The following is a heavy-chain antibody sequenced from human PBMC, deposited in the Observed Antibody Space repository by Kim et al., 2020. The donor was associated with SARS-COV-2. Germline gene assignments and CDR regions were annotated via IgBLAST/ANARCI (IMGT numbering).Heavy chain of an antibody. CDR1: GFTFSSYE. D-gene: IGHD2-2*01. Sequence: GGSLRLSCAASGFTFSSYEMNWVRQAPGKGLEWVSYISSSGSTIYYADSVKGRFTISRDNAKNSLYLQMNSLRAEDTAVYYCARGPYRGFHYWGQGTLVTVSS. V-gene: IGHV3-48*03. CDR3: ARGPYRGFHY. CDR2: ISSSGSTI. J-gene: IGHJ4*02.